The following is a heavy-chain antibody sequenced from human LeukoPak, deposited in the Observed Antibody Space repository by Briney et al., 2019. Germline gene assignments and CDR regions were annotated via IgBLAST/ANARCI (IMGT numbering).Heavy chain of an antibody. CDR1: GGTFSSYA. CDR3: ASPREGSSWYGY. J-gene: IGHJ4*02. Sequence: WASVKVSCKASGGTFSSYAISWVRQAPGQGLEWTGGIIPIFGTANYAQKFQGRVTITADKSTSTAYMELSSLRSEDTAVYYCASPREGSSWYGYWGQGTLVTVSS. V-gene: IGHV1-69*06. CDR2: IIPIFGTA. D-gene: IGHD6-13*01.